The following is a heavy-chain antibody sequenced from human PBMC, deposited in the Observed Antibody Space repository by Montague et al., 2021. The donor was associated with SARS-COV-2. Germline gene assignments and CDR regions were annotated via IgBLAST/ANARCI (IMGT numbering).Heavy chain of an antibody. CDR2: ISSGGNK. D-gene: IGHD2/OR15-2a*01. V-gene: IGHV3-23*01. CDR1: GFTFSTYA. Sequence: SLRLSLSASGFTFSTYAMNWVRRAPGKGLEWVSGISSGGNKHHADSVKGRFTISRDDSRNTLYLQMHSLRAEDTAMYYCAKNFPGQFYFDDWGQGTLVAVSS. CDR3: AKNFPGQFYFDD. J-gene: IGHJ4*02.